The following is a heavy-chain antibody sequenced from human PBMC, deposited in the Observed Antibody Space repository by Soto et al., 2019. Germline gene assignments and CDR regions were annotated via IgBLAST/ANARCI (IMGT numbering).Heavy chain of an antibody. CDR2: IIPIFGTA. J-gene: IGHJ6*02. CDR1: GGTFSSYA. D-gene: IGHD1-26*01. V-gene: IGHV1-69*01. Sequence: QVQLVQSGAEVKKPGSSVKVSCKASGGTFSSYAISWVRQAPGQGLEWMGGIIPIFGTARYAQKFQGRVTITADDSTSTAYMELSSLRSDDTAVYYCATFSGAGARLPGPYYYYGMDVWGQGTTVPVSS. CDR3: ATFSGAGARLPGPYYYYGMDV.